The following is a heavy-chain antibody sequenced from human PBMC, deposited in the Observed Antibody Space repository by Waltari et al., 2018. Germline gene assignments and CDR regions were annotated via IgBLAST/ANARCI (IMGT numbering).Heavy chain of an antibody. D-gene: IGHD3-3*01. Sequence: EVQLLESGGGLVTPGGSLRRSCAASGLSFSGYGMNWVRQAPGKGLECVSAISGGGITPFYADSVKRRFTISRDNSKNTVFLQRNSLRAEETAVYYCAKAIKGYNSAWFDYWGQGTLVTVSS. CDR2: ISGGGITP. J-gene: IGHJ5*01. V-gene: IGHV3-23*01. CDR3: AKAIKGYNSAWFDY. CDR1: GLSFSGYG.